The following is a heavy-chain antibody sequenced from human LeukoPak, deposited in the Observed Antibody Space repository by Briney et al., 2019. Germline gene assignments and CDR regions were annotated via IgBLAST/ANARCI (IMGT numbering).Heavy chain of an antibody. CDR2: IYVDGRTT. CDR1: GFTFDDYA. V-gene: IGHV3-74*01. J-gene: IGHJ5*02. Sequence: GGSLGLSCAASGFTFDDYAMHWVRQAPGKGLVWVSRIYVDGRTTNYADSVKGRFTISRDNAKNTVYLEMNSLSVEDTATYYCIRDFRSADLWGQGTLVTVTS. CDR3: IRDFRSADL.